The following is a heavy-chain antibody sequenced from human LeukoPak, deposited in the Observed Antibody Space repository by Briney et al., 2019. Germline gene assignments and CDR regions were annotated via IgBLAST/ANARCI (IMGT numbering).Heavy chain of an antibody. Sequence: SVTVSCTASGGTFGSYAISWVRQAPGQGLEWMGRIIPIFGIANYAQKFQGRVTITADKSTSTAYMELSSLRSEDTAVYYCARGGSTSFDNWFDPWGQGTLVTVSS. J-gene: IGHJ5*02. D-gene: IGHD2-2*01. CDR3: ARGGSTSFDNWFDP. V-gene: IGHV1-69*04. CDR1: GGTFGSYA. CDR2: IIPIFGIA.